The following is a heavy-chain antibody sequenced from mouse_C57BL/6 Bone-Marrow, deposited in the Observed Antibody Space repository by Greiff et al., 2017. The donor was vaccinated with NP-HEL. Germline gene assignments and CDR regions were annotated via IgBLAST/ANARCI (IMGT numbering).Heavy chain of an antibody. J-gene: IGHJ2*01. V-gene: IGHV14-4*01. Sequence: EVQLQQSGAELVRPGASVKLSCTASGFNIKDDYMHWVKQRPEQGLEWIGWIDPENGDTEYASKFQGKATITADTSSNTAYLQLSSLTSEDTAVYYCTTPFRLQDYWGQGTTLTVSS. CDR3: TTPFRLQDY. D-gene: IGHD2-2*01. CDR2: IDPENGDT. CDR1: GFNIKDDY.